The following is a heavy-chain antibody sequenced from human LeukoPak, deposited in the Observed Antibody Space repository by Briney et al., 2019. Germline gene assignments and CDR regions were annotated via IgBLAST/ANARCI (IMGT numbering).Heavy chain of an antibody. CDR3: FREGGD. Sequence: GGSLRLSCAASGFTFSNYAMNWVRQAPGKGLEWVSTISGSGGSTYYADSVKGRFTISRDNSKNTLYLQMNSLRVEDTAIYYCFREGGDWGQGTLVTVSS. D-gene: IGHD3-10*01. V-gene: IGHV3-23*01. CDR1: GFTFSNYA. CDR2: ISGSGGST. J-gene: IGHJ4*02.